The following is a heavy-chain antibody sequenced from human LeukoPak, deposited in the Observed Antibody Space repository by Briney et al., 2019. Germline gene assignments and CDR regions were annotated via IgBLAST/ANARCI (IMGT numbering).Heavy chain of an antibody. D-gene: IGHD5-18*01. CDR3: ARDSVTAMRGFDY. CDR1: GGSISSGGYS. CDR2: IYHSGST. Sequence: TSETLSLTGAVSGGSISSGGYSWSWIRQPPGKGLEWIGCIYHSGSTYYNPSLKSRVTISVDRSKNQFSLKLSSVTAADTAVYYCARDSVTAMRGFDYWGQGTLVTVSS. J-gene: IGHJ4*02. V-gene: IGHV4-30-2*01.